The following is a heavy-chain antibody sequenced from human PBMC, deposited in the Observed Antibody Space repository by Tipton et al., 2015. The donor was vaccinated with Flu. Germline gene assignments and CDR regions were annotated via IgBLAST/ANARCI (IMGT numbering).Heavy chain of an antibody. CDR2: IYYSGST. V-gene: IGHV4-39*07. CDR1: GGSISSYY. Sequence: GLVKPSETLSLTCTVSGGSISSYYWSWIRQPPGKGLEWIGSIYYSGSTYYNPSLKSRVTISVDTSKNQFSLKLSSVTAADTAVYYCARAPIVVVVAAWRESIPSWFDPWGQGTLVTVSS. D-gene: IGHD2-15*01. CDR3: ARAPIVVVVAAWRESIPSWFDP. J-gene: IGHJ5*02.